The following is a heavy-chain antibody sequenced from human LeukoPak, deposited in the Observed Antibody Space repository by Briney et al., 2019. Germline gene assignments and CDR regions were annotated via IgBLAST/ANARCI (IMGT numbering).Heavy chain of an antibody. CDR1: GGSISSYY. CDR2: IYYSGST. J-gene: IGHJ6*03. D-gene: IGHD2-15*01. Sequence: PSETLSLTCTVSGGSISSYYWSWIRQPPGKGLEWIGYIYYSGSTNYNPSLKSRVTISVDTSKNQFSLKLSSVTAADTAVYYCARGGGYCSGCSCYDYYYYYYMDVWGKGTTVTVSS. V-gene: IGHV4-59*01. CDR3: ARGGGYCSGCSCYDYYYYYYMDV.